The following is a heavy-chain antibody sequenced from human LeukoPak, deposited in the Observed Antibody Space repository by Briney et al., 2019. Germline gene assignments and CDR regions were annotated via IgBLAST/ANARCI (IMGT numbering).Heavy chain of an antibody. V-gene: IGHV3-23*01. D-gene: IGHD5-24*01. Sequence: ETLSLTCAVSGGSISSSNWWSWVRQAPGKGLEWVSAISETSRKTYYADSVKGRFTISRDNSKNTLYLQMNGLRDEDTAVYYCVQEARRDGYKLAPVAEHWGQGTLVTVSS. CDR1: GGSISSSN. CDR3: VQEARRDGYKLAPVAEH. CDR2: ISETSRKT. J-gene: IGHJ1*01.